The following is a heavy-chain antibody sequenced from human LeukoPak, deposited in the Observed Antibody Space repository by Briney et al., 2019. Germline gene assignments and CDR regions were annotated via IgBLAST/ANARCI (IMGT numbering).Heavy chain of an antibody. J-gene: IGHJ6*03. CDR2: ISWNSGSI. CDR1: GFTFDDYA. Sequence: GGSLRLSCAASGFTFDDYAMHWVRQAPGKGLEWVSGISWNSGSIGYADSVKGRFTVSRDNAKNYVYLQMNSLRAEDTALYYCARGSPTVTSIYKYYYMEVWGKGTMVTVSS. V-gene: IGHV3-9*01. CDR3: ARGSPTVTSIYKYYYMEV. D-gene: IGHD4-11*01.